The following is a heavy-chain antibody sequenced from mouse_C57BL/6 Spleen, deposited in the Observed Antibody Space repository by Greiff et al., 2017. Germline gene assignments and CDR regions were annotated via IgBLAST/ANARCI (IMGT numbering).Heavy chain of an antibody. Sequence: VQLQQPGAELVKPGASVKMSCKASGYTFTSYWITWVKQRPGQGLEWIGDIYPGSGSTNYNEKFKGKATLTVDTSSSTAYMQLSSLTSEDSAVYYCARYGSKYGYYAMDYWGQGTSVTVSS. CDR1: GYTFTSYW. D-gene: IGHD1-1*01. V-gene: IGHV1-55*01. J-gene: IGHJ4*01. CDR3: ARYGSKYGYYAMDY. CDR2: IYPGSGST.